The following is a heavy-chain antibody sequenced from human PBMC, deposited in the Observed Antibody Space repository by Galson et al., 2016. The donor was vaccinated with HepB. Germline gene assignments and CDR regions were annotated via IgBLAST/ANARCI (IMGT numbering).Heavy chain of an antibody. CDR3: AKYRDHSSGYYPLDY. J-gene: IGHJ4*02. CDR2: INGGGGFT. CDR1: GFTFNSYG. V-gene: IGHV3-23*01. Sequence: SLRLSCAASGFTFNSYGMSWVRQAPGKGLEWVSAINGGGGFTYYADSVKGRFTISRDNSKNTVYLQMNSLRAEDTAVYYCAKYRDHSSGYYPLDYWGQGTLVTVSS. D-gene: IGHD3-22*01.